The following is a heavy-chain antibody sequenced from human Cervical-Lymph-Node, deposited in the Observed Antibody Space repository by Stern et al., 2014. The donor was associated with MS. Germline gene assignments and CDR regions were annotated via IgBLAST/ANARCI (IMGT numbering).Heavy chain of an antibody. CDR3: AKDRGMIVVVTYSLDS. J-gene: IGHJ4*02. V-gene: IGHV3-30*18. D-gene: IGHD3-22*01. CDR1: GFRFSSYG. Sequence: VQLVASGGGVVQPGRSLRLSCVAPGFRFSSYGMHWVRQAPGKGLEWVAVLSYDGSNAYYADSVKGRFTISRDNSKNTLYLQLNSLRAEDTAVYYCAKDRGMIVVVTYSLDSWGQGTLVTVSS. CDR2: LSYDGSNA.